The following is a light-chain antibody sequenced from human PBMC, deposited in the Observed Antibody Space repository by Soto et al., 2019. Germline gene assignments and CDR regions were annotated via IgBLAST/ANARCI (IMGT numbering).Light chain of an antibody. CDR2: GAS. V-gene: IGKV3-20*01. J-gene: IGKJ1*01. CDR1: QSVSSSY. CDR3: QQYNNWRQT. Sequence: EIFLTQSPCTLSLSPWERATLSCRASQSVSSSYLAWYQQKPGQAPRLLIYGASSRATGIPDRFSGSGSGTQFTLTISSLQSEDFAVYYCQQYNNWRQTFGQGIKVDI.